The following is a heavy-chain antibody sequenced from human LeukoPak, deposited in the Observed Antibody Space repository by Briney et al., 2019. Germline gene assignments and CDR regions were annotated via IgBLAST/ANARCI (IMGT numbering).Heavy chain of an antibody. CDR2: IISSSSTI. CDR3: ARDIIAAAEYYFDY. V-gene: IGHV3-11*04. J-gene: IGHJ4*02. CDR1: GGSISSSSYY. Sequence: LSLTCTVSGGSISSSSYYWGWIRQPPGKGLEWVSYIISSSSTIYYADSVKGRFTISRDNAKNSLYLQMNSLRAEDTAVYYCARDIIAAAEYYFDYWGQGTLVTVSS. D-gene: IGHD6-13*01.